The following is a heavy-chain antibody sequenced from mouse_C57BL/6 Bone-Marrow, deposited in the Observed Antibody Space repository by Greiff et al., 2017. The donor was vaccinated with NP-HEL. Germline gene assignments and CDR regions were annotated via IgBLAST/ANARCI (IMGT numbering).Heavy chain of an antibody. CDR1: GYTFTNYW. D-gene: IGHD4-1*01. CDR2: IYPGGGYT. Sequence: VKLQESGAELVRPGTSVKMSCKASGYTFTNYWIGWAKQRPGHGLEWIGDIYPGGGYTNYNEKFKGKATLTADKSSSTAYMQFSSLTSEDSAIDYCARSANWADYFDYWGQGTTLTVSS. V-gene: IGHV1-63*01. J-gene: IGHJ2*01. CDR3: ARSANWADYFDY.